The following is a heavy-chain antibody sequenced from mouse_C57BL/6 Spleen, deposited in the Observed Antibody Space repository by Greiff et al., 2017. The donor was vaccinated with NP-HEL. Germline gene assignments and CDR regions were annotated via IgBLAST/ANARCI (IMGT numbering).Heavy chain of an antibody. J-gene: IGHJ1*03. CDR1: GFTFTDYY. D-gene: IGHD1-3*01. CDR3: ASLNFWYFDV. Sequence: EVHLVESGGGLVQPGGSLSLSCAASGFTFTDYYMSWVRQPPGKALEWLGFIRNKANGYTTEYSASVKGRFTISRDNSQSILYLQMNALRAEDSATYYCASLNFWYFDVWGTGTTVTVSS. CDR2: IRNKANGYTT. V-gene: IGHV7-3*01.